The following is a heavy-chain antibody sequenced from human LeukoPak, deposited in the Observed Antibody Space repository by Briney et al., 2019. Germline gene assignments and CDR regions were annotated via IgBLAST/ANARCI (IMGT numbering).Heavy chain of an antibody. CDR3: ARNYNDTSGPRDAFDI. J-gene: IGHJ3*02. CDR1: GFTVSRSY. D-gene: IGHD3-22*01. V-gene: IGHV3-53*04. CDR2: IYNNNRT. Sequence: GGSLRLSCAASGFTVSRSYMSWVRQAPGKGLGWVSVIYNNNRTYYADSVKGRFTISRHISKNTLYLQINSLRPEDTAVYYCARNYNDTSGPRDAFDIWGQGTKVTVSS.